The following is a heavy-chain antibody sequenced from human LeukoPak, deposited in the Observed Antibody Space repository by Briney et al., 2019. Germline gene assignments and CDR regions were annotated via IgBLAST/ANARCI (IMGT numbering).Heavy chain of an antibody. J-gene: IGHJ4*02. CDR2: INHSGSS. CDR1: GESLSGYY. Sequence: SETLSLTWAVYGESLSGYYWSWIRQPPGKGLEWIGEINHSGSSNYNPSLKSRVTILVDTSKNQFSLNLSSVTAADTAVYYCARAPRGSYDYWGQGTQVTVSS. V-gene: IGHV4-34*01. CDR3: ARAPRGSYDY. D-gene: IGHD1-26*01.